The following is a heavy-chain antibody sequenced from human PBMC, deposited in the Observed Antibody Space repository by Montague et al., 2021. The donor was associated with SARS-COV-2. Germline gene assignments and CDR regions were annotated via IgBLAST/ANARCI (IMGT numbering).Heavy chain of an antibody. CDR1: GGSISSYY. J-gene: IGHJ5*02. CDR2: IFHSGIT. D-gene: IGHD1-20*01. V-gene: IGHV4-59*13. Sequence: SETLSLTCSVSGGSISSYYRSWIRQSPGKGLEWMGYIFHSGITDXNPSLKSRVTISVDMSKNQFSLQLNSVTAADSAVYYCARTEYNWNDWFDPWGQGTLVTVSS. CDR3: ARTEYNWNDWFDP.